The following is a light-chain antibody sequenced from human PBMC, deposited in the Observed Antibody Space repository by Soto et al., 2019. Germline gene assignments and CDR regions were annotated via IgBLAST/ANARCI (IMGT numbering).Light chain of an antibody. Sequence: QSALTQPASVSGYPGQSITISCTGTSSDVGGYNYVSWYLQHPGKAPKLMIYDVSNRPSGVSNRFSGSKSGNTASLTISGLQAEDEADYYCSSYTSSSTLEVFGTGTKLTVL. V-gene: IGLV2-14*01. CDR3: SSYTSSSTLEV. J-gene: IGLJ1*01. CDR1: SSDVGGYNY. CDR2: DVS.